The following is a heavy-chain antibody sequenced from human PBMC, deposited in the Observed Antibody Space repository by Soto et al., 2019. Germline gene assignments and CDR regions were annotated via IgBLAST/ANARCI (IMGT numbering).Heavy chain of an antibody. CDR3: ARGTNFDWLIPRDYYLDY. Sequence: QVQLVESGGGLVKPGGSLRLSCAASEFTFRDYYMTWIRQAPGKGLEWVSYISSSGRTINYADSVKGRFTISRDNAKNSLYLQMNSLRAEDTAVYYCARGTNFDWLIPRDYYLDYWGQGTLVAVSS. V-gene: IGHV3-11*01. CDR1: EFTFRDYY. J-gene: IGHJ4*02. CDR2: ISSSGRTI. D-gene: IGHD3-9*01.